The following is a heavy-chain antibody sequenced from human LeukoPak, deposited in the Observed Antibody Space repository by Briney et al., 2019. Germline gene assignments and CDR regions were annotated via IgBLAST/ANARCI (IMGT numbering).Heavy chain of an antibody. CDR1: GYTFTSYG. CDR3: ARVKYYDFWSGPTNGYYYYGMDV. Sequence: GASVKVSCKASGYTFTSYGISWVRQAPGQGLEWMGRIIPILGIANYAQKFQGRVTITADKSTSTAYMELSSLRSEDTAVYYCARVKYYDFWSGPTNGYYYYGMDVWGQGTTVTVSS. D-gene: IGHD3-3*01. V-gene: IGHV1-69*04. CDR2: IIPILGIA. J-gene: IGHJ6*02.